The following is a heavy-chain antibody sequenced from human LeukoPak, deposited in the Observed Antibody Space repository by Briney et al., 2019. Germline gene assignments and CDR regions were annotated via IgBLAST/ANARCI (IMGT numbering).Heavy chain of an antibody. CDR2: IIPVLGTP. V-gene: IGHV1-69*16. D-gene: IGHD2-2*03. CDR1: GGTFSSYS. J-gene: IGHJ3*02. Sequence: SVKVSCKASGGTFSSYSISWVRQAPGQELEWMGGIIPVLGTPNYAQNFQGRVTMTTDESTITAYMELSSLKSEDTAVYYCARALDVVVMPATLGAFDIWGQGTMVTVST. CDR3: ARALDVVVMPATLGAFDI.